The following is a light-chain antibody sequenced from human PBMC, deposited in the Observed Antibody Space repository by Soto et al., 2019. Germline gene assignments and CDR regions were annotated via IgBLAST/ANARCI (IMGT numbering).Light chain of an antibody. CDR2: EDS. CDR1: SGSIASNY. V-gene: IGLV6-57*04. Sequence: NFMLTQPHSVSESPGKTVTISCTRSSGSIASNYVQWYQQRPDSAPTSVIYEDSQRPSGVPDRFSGSIDSSSNSASLTISGLKPEDEADYYCQSYDSNGHAVFGGGTQLTVL. J-gene: IGLJ2*01. CDR3: QSYDSNGHAV.